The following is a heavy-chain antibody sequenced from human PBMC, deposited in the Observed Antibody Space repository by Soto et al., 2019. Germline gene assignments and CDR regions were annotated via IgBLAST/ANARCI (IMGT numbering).Heavy chain of an antibody. CDR3: AIRLLGSGYYGY. Sequence: ASVKVSCTDSGYTFTGYYMHWVRQAPGQGLEWMGWINPNSGGTNYAQKFQGWVTMTRDTSISTAYMELSRLRSDDTAVYYCAIRLLGSGYYGYWGQGTLVTVSS. CDR1: GYTFTGYY. CDR2: INPNSGGT. J-gene: IGHJ4*02. V-gene: IGHV1-2*04. D-gene: IGHD3-22*01.